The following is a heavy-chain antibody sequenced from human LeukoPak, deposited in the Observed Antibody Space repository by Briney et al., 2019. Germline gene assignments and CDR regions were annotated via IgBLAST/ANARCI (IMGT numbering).Heavy chain of an antibody. V-gene: IGHV4-59*01. CDR2: IYYSGST. Sequence: SETLSLTCTVSGGSISSYYWSWIRQPPGKGLEWIGYIYYSGSTNYNPSLKSRVTISVDTSKNRFSLKLTSVTAADTAVYYCARVRYDFWSGYNFDYWGQGTLVTVSS. J-gene: IGHJ4*02. D-gene: IGHD3-3*01. CDR1: GGSISSYY. CDR3: ARVRYDFWSGYNFDY.